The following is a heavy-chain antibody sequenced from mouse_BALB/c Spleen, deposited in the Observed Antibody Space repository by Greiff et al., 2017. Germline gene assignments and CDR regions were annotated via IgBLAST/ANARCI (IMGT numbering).Heavy chain of an antibody. J-gene: IGHJ3*01. CDR1: GYTFTSYV. Sequence: VQLQQSGPELVKPGASVKMSCKASGYTFTSYVMHWVKQKPGQGLEWIGYINPYNDGTKYNEKFKGKATLTSDKSSSTAYMVLSSLTSEDSAVYYCARLGDGYYDWFAYWGQGTLVTVSA. CDR2: INPYNDGT. V-gene: IGHV1-14*01. CDR3: ARLGDGYYDWFAY. D-gene: IGHD2-3*01.